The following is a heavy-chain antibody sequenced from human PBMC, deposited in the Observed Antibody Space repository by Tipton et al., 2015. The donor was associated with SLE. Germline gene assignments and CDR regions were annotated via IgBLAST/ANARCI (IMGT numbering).Heavy chain of an antibody. Sequence: TLSLTCTVSVDSISSGAYYWGWIRQPPGKGLEWIGSIYYSGSTYYNPSLKSRVTISVDTSKNQFSLKLSSATAADTAVYYCARHGGTGRNWFDPWGQGTLVTVSS. CDR2: IYYSGST. J-gene: IGHJ5*02. CDR1: VDSISSGAYY. V-gene: IGHV4-39*01. CDR3: ARHGGTGRNWFDP. D-gene: IGHD3-16*01.